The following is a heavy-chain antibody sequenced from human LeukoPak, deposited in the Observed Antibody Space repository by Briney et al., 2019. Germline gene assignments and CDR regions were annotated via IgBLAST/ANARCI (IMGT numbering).Heavy chain of an antibody. Sequence: SSETLSLTCTVSGGSISSYYWSWIRQPAGKGLEWIGRIYTSGSTNYNPSLKSRVTMSVDTSKNQFSLKLSPVTAADTAVYYCARGSEYCSGGSCFDWGQGTLVTVSS. J-gene: IGHJ4*02. CDR1: GGSISSYY. CDR3: ARGSEYCSGGSCFD. V-gene: IGHV4-4*07. CDR2: IYTSGST. D-gene: IGHD2-15*01.